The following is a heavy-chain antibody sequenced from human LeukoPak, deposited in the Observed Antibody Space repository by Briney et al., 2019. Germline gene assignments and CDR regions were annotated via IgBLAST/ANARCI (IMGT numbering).Heavy chain of an antibody. CDR1: GGTFSSYA. J-gene: IGHJ6*03. D-gene: IGHD3-10*01. CDR3: ARHGTITMVRGRLRYYYMDV. Sequence: WASVKVSCKASGGTFSSYAISWVRQAPGQGLEWMGGIIPIFGTANYAQKFQGRVTITADKSTSTAYMELSSLRSEDTAVYYCARHGTITMVRGRLRYYYMDVWGKGATVTISS. V-gene: IGHV1-69*06. CDR2: IIPIFGTA.